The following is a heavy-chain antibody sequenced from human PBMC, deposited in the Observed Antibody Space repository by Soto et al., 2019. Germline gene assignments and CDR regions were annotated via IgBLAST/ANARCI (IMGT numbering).Heavy chain of an antibody. V-gene: IGHV3-48*01. CDR2: ISSSSSTI. CDR3: ALGGDYYYYMDV. J-gene: IGHJ6*03. Sequence: EVQLVESGGGLVQPGGSLRLSCAASGFTFSSYSMNWVRQAPGKGLEWVSYISSSSSTIYYADSVKGRFTISRDNAKNSLYLQMNSLRAEETAVYYCALGGDYYYYMDVWGKGTTVTVSS. D-gene: IGHD2-21*01. CDR1: GFTFSSYS.